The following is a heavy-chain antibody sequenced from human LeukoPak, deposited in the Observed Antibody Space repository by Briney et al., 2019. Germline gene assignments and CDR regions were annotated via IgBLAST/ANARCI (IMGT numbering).Heavy chain of an antibody. V-gene: IGHV4-59*08. J-gene: IGHJ4*02. CDR3: ARHISSASKGFDY. CDR1: GGSISSYY. CDR2: IYYSGST. Sequence: PSETLSLTCTVSGGSISSYYWSWIRQPPWKGLEWIGYIYYSGSTNYNPSLKSRVTTSVDTSKNQFSLKLSSVTAADTAVYYCARHISSASKGFDYWGQGTLVTVSS. D-gene: IGHD3-3*02.